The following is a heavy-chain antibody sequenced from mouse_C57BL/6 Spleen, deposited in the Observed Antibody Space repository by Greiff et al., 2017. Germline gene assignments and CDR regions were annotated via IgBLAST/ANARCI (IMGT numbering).Heavy chain of an antibody. D-gene: IGHD2-4*01. V-gene: IGHV8-12*01. Sequence: QVTLKVCGPGILQSSQTLSLTCSFSGFSLSTYGMGVSWIRQPSGKGLEWLAHIYWDDDKRYNPSLKSRLTISKDTSRNQVFLKITSVDTADTATYYCARRNYDYDDGMDYWGQGTSVTVSS. CDR1: GFSLSTYGMG. CDR2: IYWDDDK. CDR3: ARRNYDYDDGMDY. J-gene: IGHJ4*01.